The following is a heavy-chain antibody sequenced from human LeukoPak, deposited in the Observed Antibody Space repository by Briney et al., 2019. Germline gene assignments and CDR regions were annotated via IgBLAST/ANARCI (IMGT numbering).Heavy chain of an antibody. V-gene: IGHV4-39*01. CDR1: GGSISSSSAY. CDR2: IYYSKNT. J-gene: IGHJ4*02. CDR3: VSPRGFSYGYFDY. D-gene: IGHD5-18*01. Sequence: SETLSLTCTVSGGSISSSSAYWGWIRQPPGKGLEWIGSIYYSKNTYYNPSLKSRVTISADTPKNQFSLTLGSVSATDTAVYYCVSPRGFSYGYFDYWGQGTLVTVSS.